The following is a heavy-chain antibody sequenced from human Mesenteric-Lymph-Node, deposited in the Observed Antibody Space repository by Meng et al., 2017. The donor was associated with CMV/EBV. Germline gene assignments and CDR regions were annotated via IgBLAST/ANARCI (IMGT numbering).Heavy chain of an antibody. CDR1: GFTFDDYT. J-gene: IGHJ6*02. CDR3: AKYESYSSALGYYYYGMDV. Sequence: GESLKISCAASGFTFDDYTMHWVRQVPGKGLQWVSLISWDGGRRYYEDSVKGRFTISRDNSKNSLYLQMNSLRTEDTAVYYCAKYESYSSALGYYYYGMDVWGQGTTVTVSS. D-gene: IGHD6-25*01. CDR2: ISWDGGRR. V-gene: IGHV3-43*01.